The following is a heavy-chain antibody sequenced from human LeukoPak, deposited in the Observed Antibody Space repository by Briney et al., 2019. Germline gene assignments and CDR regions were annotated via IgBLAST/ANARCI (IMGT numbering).Heavy chain of an antibody. V-gene: IGHV1-3*01. CDR1: GYIFTNYA. D-gene: IGHD3-10*01. Sequence: ASVKVSCKASGYIFTNYAMHWVRQAPGQNLEWLGWINVGNGQTKYSQKFQGGVTITRDTSATTGYMELSSLRFEDTAVYYCARELNLLLWFGGLDYWGQGTLVTVSS. CDR3: ARELNLLLWFGGLDY. J-gene: IGHJ4*02. CDR2: INVGNGQT.